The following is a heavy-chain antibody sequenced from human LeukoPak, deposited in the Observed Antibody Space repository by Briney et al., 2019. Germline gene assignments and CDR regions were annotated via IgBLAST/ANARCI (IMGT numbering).Heavy chain of an antibody. CDR2: ISYDGSKT. J-gene: IGHJ4*02. CDR1: GFTFSSYA. D-gene: IGHD4-17*01. CDR3: AKDIYDGDYYGLDY. V-gene: IGHV3-30*04. Sequence: PGGSLRLSCAASGFTFSSYAMHWVRQAPGKGLEWVAIISYDGSKTYYADSVKGRFTISRDNSKNTLYLQMNSLRAGDTAVYYCAKDIYDGDYYGLDYWGQGALVTVSS.